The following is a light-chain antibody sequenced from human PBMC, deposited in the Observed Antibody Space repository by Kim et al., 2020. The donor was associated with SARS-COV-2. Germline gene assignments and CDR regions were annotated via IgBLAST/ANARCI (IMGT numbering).Light chain of an antibody. V-gene: IGLV7-46*01. CDR2: DTS. J-gene: IGLJ3*02. CDR1: TGAVTGRHF. Sequence: PGGTVTLTSGSSTGAVTGRHFPYWVQQKPGQVPRTLIYDTSNKHSGTPARFSGSLLGGNAALTLSGAQPEDEADYYCLVFYSGVGVFGGGTQLTVL. CDR3: LVFYSGVGV.